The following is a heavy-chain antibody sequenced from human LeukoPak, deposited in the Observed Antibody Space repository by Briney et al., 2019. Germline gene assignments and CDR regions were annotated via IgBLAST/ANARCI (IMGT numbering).Heavy chain of an antibody. V-gene: IGHV4-30-4*08. CDR2: IYYSGST. CDR1: GGSISSGDYY. CDR3: AREGYDILTGYIFDY. D-gene: IGHD3-9*01. Sequence: PSETLSLTCTVSGGSISSGDYYWSWIRQPPGKGLEWIGYIYYSGSTYYNPSLRSRVTISVDTSKNQFSLKLSSVTAADTAVYHCAREGYDILTGYIFDYWGQGTLVTVSS. J-gene: IGHJ4*02.